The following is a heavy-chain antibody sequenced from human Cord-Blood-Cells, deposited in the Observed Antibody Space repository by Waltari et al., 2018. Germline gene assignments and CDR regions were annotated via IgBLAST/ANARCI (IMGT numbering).Heavy chain of an antibody. Sequence: QVQLVESGGGVVQPGRSLRLSCAASGFTFSSYGMHWVRQAPGKGLEWVAVIWYDGSNKYYADSVKGRFTISRDNSKNTLYLQMNSLRAEDTAVYYCARDAYSSSSDYWGQGTLVTVSS. J-gene: IGHJ4*02. CDR3: ARDAYSSSSDY. CDR1: GFTFSSYG. V-gene: IGHV3-33*01. CDR2: IWYDGSNK. D-gene: IGHD6-6*01.